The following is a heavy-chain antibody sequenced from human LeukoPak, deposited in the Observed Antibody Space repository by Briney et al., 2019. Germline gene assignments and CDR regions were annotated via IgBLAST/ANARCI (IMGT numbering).Heavy chain of an antibody. CDR2: MNPNSGNT. D-gene: IGHD3-10*01. J-gene: IGHJ4*02. CDR3: ARAITMVRAAGNY. V-gene: IGHV1-8*01. CDR1: GYTFTSYD. Sequence: ASVKVSCKASGYTFTSYDINWVRQATGQGLEWMGWMNPNSGNTGYAQKFQGRVTMTRNTSISTAYMELSSLRSEDTAVYYCARAITMVRAAGNYWGQGTLVTVSS.